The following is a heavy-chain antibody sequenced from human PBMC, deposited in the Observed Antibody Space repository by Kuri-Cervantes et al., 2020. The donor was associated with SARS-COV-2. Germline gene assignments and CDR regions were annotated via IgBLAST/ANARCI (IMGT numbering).Heavy chain of an antibody. Sequence: ASVKVSCKASGYTFTSYAMHWVRQAPGQRLEWMGWINAGNGNTKYSQKSQGRVTITRDTSASTAYMELSSLRSEDTAVYYCARAEHLLTTVIAFDYWGQGTLVTVSS. V-gene: IGHV1-3*01. J-gene: IGHJ4*02. CDR2: INAGNGNT. CDR3: ARAEHLLTTVIAFDY. D-gene: IGHD4-17*01. CDR1: GYTFTSYA.